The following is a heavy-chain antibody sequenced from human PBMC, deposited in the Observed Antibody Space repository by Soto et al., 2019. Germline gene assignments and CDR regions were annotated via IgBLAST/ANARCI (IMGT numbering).Heavy chain of an antibody. Sequence: SETLSLTCTVSGGSISSSSYYWGWIRQPPGKGLEWIGSIYYSGSTYSNPAIKSRVTISVETSKNQFSLKLSSVTAADTAVYYCASASYGYSSSWYEFWAPYYFDYWGQGTLVTVSS. J-gene: IGHJ4*02. V-gene: IGHV4-39*01. CDR1: GGSISSSSYY. CDR2: IYYSGST. D-gene: IGHD6-13*01. CDR3: ASASYGYSSSWYEFWAPYYFDY.